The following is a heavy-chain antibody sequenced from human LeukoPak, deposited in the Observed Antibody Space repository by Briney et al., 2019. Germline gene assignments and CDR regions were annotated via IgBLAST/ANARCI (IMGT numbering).Heavy chain of an antibody. J-gene: IGHJ3*02. CDR2: IYTSGST. D-gene: IGHD2-21*01. CDR1: GGSISSGSYY. CDR3: ATLNRLPQTLTRAFDI. Sequence: PSETLSLTCTVSGGSISSGSYYWSWIRQPAGKGLEWIGRIYTSGSTNYNPSLKSRVTISVDTSKNQFSLKLSSVTAADTAVYYCATLNRLPQTLTRAFDIWGQGTMVTVSS. V-gene: IGHV4-61*02.